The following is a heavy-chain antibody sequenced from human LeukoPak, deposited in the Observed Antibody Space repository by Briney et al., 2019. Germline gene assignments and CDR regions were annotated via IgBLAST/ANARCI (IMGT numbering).Heavy chain of an antibody. V-gene: IGHV3-21*01. CDR2: ISSSSSYI. D-gene: IGHD2-21*02. CDR3: ARDYHSRAVVTAIKYAFDI. J-gene: IGHJ3*02. Sequence: GGSLRLSCAASGFTFSSYSMNWVRQAPGKGPEWVSSISSSSSYIYYADSVKGRFTISRDNAKNSLYLQMNSLRAEDTAVYYCARDYHSRAVVTAIKYAFDIWGQGTMVTVSS. CDR1: GFTFSSYS.